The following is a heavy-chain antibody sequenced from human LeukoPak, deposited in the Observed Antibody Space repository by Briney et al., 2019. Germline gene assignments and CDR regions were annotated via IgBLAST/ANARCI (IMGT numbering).Heavy chain of an antibody. J-gene: IGHJ4*02. Sequence: PSETLSLTCTVSGGSISGYYWSWIRQPPRKGLEWIGSIYYSGSTYHNPSLKSRVTISVDTSKNQFSLKLSSVTAADTAVYYCARHPAAVPRTDYWGQGTLVTVSS. V-gene: IGHV4-59*05. CDR1: GGSISGYY. D-gene: IGHD6-13*01. CDR3: ARHPAAVPRTDY. CDR2: IYYSGST.